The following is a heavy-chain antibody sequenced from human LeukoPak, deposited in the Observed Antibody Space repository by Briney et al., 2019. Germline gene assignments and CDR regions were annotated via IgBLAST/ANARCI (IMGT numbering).Heavy chain of an antibody. CDR1: GYSFVLYG. Sequence: GASVKVSCKASGYSFVLYGISWVRQAPGQGPEWMGWISTPNGNTKYAQQFQDRVTMTTDTSTTTPYMELRSLRSDDTAVYYCARDEDYGIFVNVDYWGQGTLVTVSS. CDR2: ISTPNGNT. CDR3: ARDEDYGIFVNVDY. D-gene: IGHD4-17*01. J-gene: IGHJ4*02. V-gene: IGHV1-18*01.